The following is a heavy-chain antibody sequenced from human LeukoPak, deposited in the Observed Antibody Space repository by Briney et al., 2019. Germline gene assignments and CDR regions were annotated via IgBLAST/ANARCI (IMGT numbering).Heavy chain of an antibody. Sequence: GGPLRLSCAASGFTFSSYDMHWVRESPGEGLEWVTVIWSDGSDKYYADSVKRRFAISRDTAENTLYLNMNSLRAEDTAVYYCARNAAVTRYVYYWGQGTLVTVSS. V-gene: IGHV3-33*01. J-gene: IGHJ4*02. CDR2: IWSDGSDK. CDR3: ARNAAVTRYVYY. CDR1: GFTFSSYD. D-gene: IGHD4-17*01.